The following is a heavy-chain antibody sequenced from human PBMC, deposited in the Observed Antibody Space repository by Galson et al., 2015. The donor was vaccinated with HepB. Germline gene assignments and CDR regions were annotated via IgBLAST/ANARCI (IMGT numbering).Heavy chain of an antibody. CDR2: FDPEDGET. J-gene: IGHJ6*03. V-gene: IGHV1-24*01. D-gene: IGHD2-15*01. Sequence: SVKVSCKVSGYTLTELSMHWVRQAPGKGLEWMGGFDPEDGETIYAQRFQGRVTMTEDTSTDTAYMELSSLRSEDTAVYYCATVPLGGCSGGSCYSRDYYYYMDVWGKGTTVTVSS. CDR1: GYTLTELS. CDR3: ATVPLGGCSGGSCYSRDYYYYMDV.